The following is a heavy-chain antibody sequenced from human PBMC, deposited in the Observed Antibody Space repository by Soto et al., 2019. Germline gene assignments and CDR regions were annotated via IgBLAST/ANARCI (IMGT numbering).Heavy chain of an antibody. V-gene: IGHV4-59*08. CDR1: GDSISSNE. CDR3: ARARGGDSGDYASLFDR. CDR2: ISKSGSA. J-gene: IGHJ5*02. Sequence: PSETLSLTCTVSGDSISSNEWGWIRQPPGKGLGWIGYISKSGSANHNPSLKSRVTISLDTSKNQFSLKVTSMTAADTAVYFCARARGGDSGDYASLFDRWGQGNLVTVSS. D-gene: IGHD4-17*01.